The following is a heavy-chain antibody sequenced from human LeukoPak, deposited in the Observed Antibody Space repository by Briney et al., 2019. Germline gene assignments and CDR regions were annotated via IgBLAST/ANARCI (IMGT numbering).Heavy chain of an antibody. CDR3: ARSPERLGQGHLDS. Sequence: GRSLRLSCAASGFPFSSYSMHWVRQAPGKGLEWLTLISYHGSNTGYTDSVRGRFIVSRDNSKNTLFLQMNSLRPEDTAIYFCARSPERLGQGHLDSWGQGTLVTVTS. J-gene: IGHJ4*02. CDR2: ISYHGSNT. CDR1: GFPFSSYS. V-gene: IGHV3-30*04. D-gene: IGHD3/OR15-3a*01.